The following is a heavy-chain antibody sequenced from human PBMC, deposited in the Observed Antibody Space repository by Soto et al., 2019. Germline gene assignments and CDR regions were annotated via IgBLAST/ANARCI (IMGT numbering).Heavy chain of an antibody. V-gene: IGHV3-9*01. CDR1: GFTFDDYA. CDR2: ISWNSGSI. D-gene: IGHD3-9*01. CDR3: AKDKKLGGYFDWLFDY. Sequence: GGSLRLSCAASGFTFDDYAMHWVRQAPGKGLEWVSGISWNSGSIGYADSVKGRFTISRDNAKNSLYLQMNSLRAEDTALYYCAKDKKLGGYFDWLFDYWGQGTLVTVSS. J-gene: IGHJ4*02.